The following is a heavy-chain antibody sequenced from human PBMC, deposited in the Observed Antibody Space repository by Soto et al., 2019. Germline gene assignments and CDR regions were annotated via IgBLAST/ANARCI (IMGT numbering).Heavy chain of an antibody. J-gene: IGHJ3*02. D-gene: IGHD2-2*01. CDR2: VTGRSSST. Sequence: EVRLLESGGGLVQPGGSLRLSCVASGFTFSNYAMSWVRQAPGKGLEWVSVVTGRSSSTYYADSVEGRFITSRDNSRNTLFLQMNSLGAEDTAVYYCTKHLPSKKNQRRWADAFHIWGQGTILTVSS. V-gene: IGHV3-23*01. CDR1: GFTFSNYA. CDR3: TKHLPSKKNQRRWADAFHI.